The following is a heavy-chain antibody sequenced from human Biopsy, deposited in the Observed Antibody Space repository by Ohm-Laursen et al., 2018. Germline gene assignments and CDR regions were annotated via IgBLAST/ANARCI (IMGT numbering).Heavy chain of an antibody. Sequence: GASVKVSCKASGYTFTGYHVHWVRQAPGQGLEWMGWINAKTGDTNYAQKFQGRVTMTRDTSISTAYADLSSLRSDDTAVYYCTREGYYYDSLAYYYWFDPWGQGTLVTVSS. J-gene: IGHJ5*02. CDR2: INAKTGDT. D-gene: IGHD3-22*01. CDR1: GYTFTGYH. CDR3: TREGYYYDSLAYYYWFDP. V-gene: IGHV1-2*02.